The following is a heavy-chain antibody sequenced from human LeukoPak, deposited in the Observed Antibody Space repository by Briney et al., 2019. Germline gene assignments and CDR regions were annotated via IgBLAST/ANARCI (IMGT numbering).Heavy chain of an antibody. J-gene: IGHJ5*02. CDR3: ARHYGP. V-gene: IGHV4-4*02. CDR2: IYDSGST. Sequence: SGTLSLTCAVSGGSIKSNNWWSWVRQPPGKGLEWIGSIYDSGSTYYNPSLKSRVTISVDTSKNQFSLKLNSVTAADTAVYYCARHYGPWGQGTLVTVSS. D-gene: IGHD3-16*01. CDR1: GGSIKSNNW.